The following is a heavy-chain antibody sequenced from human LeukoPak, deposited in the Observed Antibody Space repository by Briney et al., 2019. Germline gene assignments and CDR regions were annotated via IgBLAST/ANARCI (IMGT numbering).Heavy chain of an antibody. J-gene: IGHJ5*02. V-gene: IGHV4-59*01. CDR1: GGSISSYY. Sequence: SETLSLTCTVSGGSISSYYWSWIRQPPGKGLDWIGYIYYSGSTNYNPSLKSRVTISVDTSKNQFSLKLSSVTAADTAVYYCARSRLLKPAANWFDPWGQGTLVTVSS. CDR2: IYYSGST. CDR3: ARSRLLKPAANWFDP. D-gene: IGHD2-2*01.